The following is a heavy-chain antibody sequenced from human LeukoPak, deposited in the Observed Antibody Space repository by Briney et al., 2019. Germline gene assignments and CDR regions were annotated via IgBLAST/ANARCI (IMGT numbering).Heavy chain of an antibody. J-gene: IGHJ4*02. CDR1: GGSIISTYY. D-gene: IGHD3-9*01. V-gene: IGHV4-59*12. CDR2: FYYSGTT. Sequence: SETLSLTCTVSGGSIISTYYWSWIRQPPGKGLEWIGSFYYSGTTNYNPSLKSRVTMSADTPKNQFSLNLTSVTAADTALYYCARGPVRLARPYDFWGQGTLVTVSS. CDR3: ARGPVRLARPYDF.